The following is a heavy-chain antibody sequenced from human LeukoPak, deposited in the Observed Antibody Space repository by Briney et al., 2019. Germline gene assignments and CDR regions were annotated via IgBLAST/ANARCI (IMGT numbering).Heavy chain of an antibody. Sequence: SETLSLTCTVSGASISNHYWSWIWQPAGKGLEWIGRISTSGSTNYNPSLKSRVTMSADTSKNQFSLKLSSVTAADTAVFYCARDWGSGNGFDIWGQGTMVTVSS. V-gene: IGHV4-4*07. CDR3: ARDWGSGNGFDI. J-gene: IGHJ3*02. CDR2: ISTSGST. CDR1: GASISNHY. D-gene: IGHD7-27*01.